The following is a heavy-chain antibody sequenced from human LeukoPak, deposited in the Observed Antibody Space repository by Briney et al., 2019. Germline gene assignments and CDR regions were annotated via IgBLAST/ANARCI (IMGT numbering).Heavy chain of an antibody. J-gene: IGHJ4*02. CDR1: GFTFSSYA. V-gene: IGHV3-23*01. Sequence: QPGGSLRLSCVVSGFTFSSYAMSWVRQAPGKGLEWVSGISGSGGSTYYADSVKGRFTISRDNTKNTLYLQMNSLRAEDTAVYYCAKDWGEYFDYVWGSFTSFDSWGQGTLVTVSS. D-gene: IGHD3-16*01. CDR2: ISGSGGST. CDR3: AKDWGEYFDYVWGSFTSFDS.